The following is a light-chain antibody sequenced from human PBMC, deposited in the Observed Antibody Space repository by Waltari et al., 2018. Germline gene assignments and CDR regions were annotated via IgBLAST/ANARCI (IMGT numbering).Light chain of an antibody. Sequence: SALTQPPPASGSPGQSVTISCIVTNGPVGGSEYLSWYQHHPGKPPQLIISDVRKRPSGVPDRFSGSKSGDAASLIISGLQAEDEADYYCCSYAGSYSSIFGGGTKLTVL. J-gene: IGLJ2*01. V-gene: IGLV2-11*01. CDR3: CSYAGSYSSI. CDR1: NGPVGGSEY. CDR2: DVR.